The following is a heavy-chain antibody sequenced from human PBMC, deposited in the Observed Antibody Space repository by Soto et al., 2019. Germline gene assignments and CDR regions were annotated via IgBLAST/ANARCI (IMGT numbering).Heavy chain of an antibody. CDR1: GFTFSSYA. D-gene: IGHD3-3*01. V-gene: IGHV3-23*01. Sequence: GGSLRLSCAASGFTFSSYAMSWVRQAPGKGLEWVSAISGSGGSTYYADSVKGRFTISRDNSKNTLYLQMNSLRAEDTAVYYCAKESLASYYDFWSGGQGPRCFDYWGQGTLVTVSS. CDR3: AKESLASYYDFWSGGQGPRCFDY. J-gene: IGHJ4*02. CDR2: ISGSGGST.